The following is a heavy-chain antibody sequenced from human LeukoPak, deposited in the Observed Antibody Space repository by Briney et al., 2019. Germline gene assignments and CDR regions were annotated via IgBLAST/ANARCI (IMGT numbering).Heavy chain of an antibody. CDR1: GYTFTSYD. CDR3: ARVRGYSYGPTFDY. CDR2: MNPNSGNT. Sequence: ASVKVSCKASGYTFTSYDINWVRQATGQGLEWMGWMNPNSGNTGYAQKFQGRVTITRNTSISTAYMELSSLRSEDTAVYYCARVRGYSYGPTFDYWGQGTLVTVSS. D-gene: IGHD5-18*01. V-gene: IGHV1-8*03. J-gene: IGHJ4*02.